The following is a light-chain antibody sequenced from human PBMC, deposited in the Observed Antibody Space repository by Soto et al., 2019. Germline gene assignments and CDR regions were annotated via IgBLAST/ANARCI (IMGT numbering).Light chain of an antibody. CDR3: QQYDNLPLT. Sequence: DIQMTQSPSSLSASVGGRVAITFEASQDISNYLNWYQQKPGKAPKLLIYDASNLETGVPSRFSGSGSGTDFTFTISSLQPEDIATYYCQQYDNLPLTFGGGTKVDIK. CDR1: QDISNY. V-gene: IGKV1-33*01. CDR2: DAS. J-gene: IGKJ4*01.